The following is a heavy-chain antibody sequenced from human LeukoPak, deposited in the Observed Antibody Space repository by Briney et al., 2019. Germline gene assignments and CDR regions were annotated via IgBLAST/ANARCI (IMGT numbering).Heavy chain of an antibody. CDR2: TSAYNGNT. J-gene: IGHJ3*02. CDR1: GYTFTSYG. CDR3: ARDVVVVVEHDAFDI. D-gene: IGHD3-22*01. Sequence: ASVKVSCKASGYTFTSYGISWVRQAPGQGLEWMGWTSAYNGNTNYAQKLQGRVTMTTDTSTSTAYMELRSLRSDDTAVYYCARDVVVVVEHDAFDIWGQGTMVTVSS. V-gene: IGHV1-18*01.